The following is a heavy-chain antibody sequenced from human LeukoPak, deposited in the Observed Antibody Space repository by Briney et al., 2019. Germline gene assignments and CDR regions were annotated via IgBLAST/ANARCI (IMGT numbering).Heavy chain of an antibody. CDR1: GYIFTNSY. J-gene: IGHJ4*02. Sequence: PLASVKVSCKASGYIFTNSYIHWVRQAPGQVLEWMGLINPDGGNTNYAQNFQGRVILTRDTSTSTVYMELRSLRSDDTAVYYCARDLTSHYYDSSGRFDYWGQGTLVTVSS. CDR2: INPDGGNT. CDR3: ARDLTSHYYDSSGRFDY. D-gene: IGHD3-22*01. V-gene: IGHV1-46*01.